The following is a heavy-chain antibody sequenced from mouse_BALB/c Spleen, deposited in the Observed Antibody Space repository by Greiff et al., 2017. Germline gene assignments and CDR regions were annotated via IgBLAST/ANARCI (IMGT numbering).Heavy chain of an antibody. J-gene: IGHJ3*01. CDR1: GFTFSDYY. CDR2: ISDGGSYT. CDR3: AREVDGYYGFAY. D-gene: IGHD2-3*01. V-gene: IGHV5-4*02. Sequence: EVMLVESGGGLVKPGGSLKLSCAASGFTFSDYYMYWVRQTPEKRLEWVATISDGGSYTYYPDSVKGRFTISRDNAKNNLYLQMSSLKSEDTAMYYCAREVDGYYGFAYWGQGTLVTVSA.